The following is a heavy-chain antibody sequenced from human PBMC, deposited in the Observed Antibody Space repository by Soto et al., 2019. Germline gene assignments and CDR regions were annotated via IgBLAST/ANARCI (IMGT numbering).Heavy chain of an antibody. V-gene: IGHV3-33*01. Sequence: LRLSCAASGFTFSGYGMHWVRQAPGKGLEWVAVIWYDGSNKYYADSVKGRFTISRDNSKNTLYLQMNSLRAEDTAVYYCARDDCSSTSCPPVDYWGQGTLVTVSS. CDR2: IWYDGSNK. J-gene: IGHJ4*02. D-gene: IGHD2-2*01. CDR1: GFTFSGYG. CDR3: ARDDCSSTSCPPVDY.